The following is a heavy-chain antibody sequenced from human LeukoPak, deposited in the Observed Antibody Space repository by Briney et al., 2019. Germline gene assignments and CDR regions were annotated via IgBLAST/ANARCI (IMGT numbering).Heavy chain of an antibody. V-gene: IGHV1-2*02. CDR1: GYTFTGYY. CDR3: ARAGGTMVRGVIGGKSYYMDV. D-gene: IGHD3-10*01. J-gene: IGHJ6*03. CDR2: INPNSGGT. Sequence: ASVKVSCTASGYTFTGYYIHWVRQAPGQGLEWMGWINPNSGGTNCVQKFQGRVTMTRDTSISTGYMELRRLRSGDTAVYYCARAGGTMVRGVIGGKSYYMDVWGKGTTVTVSS.